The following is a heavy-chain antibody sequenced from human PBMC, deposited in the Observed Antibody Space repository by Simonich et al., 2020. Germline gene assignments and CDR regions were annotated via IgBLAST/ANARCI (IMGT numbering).Heavy chain of an antibody. J-gene: IGHJ3*02. CDR2: INPNSGGT. CDR1: GYTFTGYY. V-gene: IGHV1-2*02. D-gene: IGHD7-27*01. CDR3: ARGRLTGDKGAFDI. Sequence: QVQLVQSGAEVKKPGASVKVSCKASGYTFTGYYMHWVRQAPGQGLEGMGWINPNSGGTNYEQKFQGRVTMTRDTSISTAYMELSRLRSDDTAVYYCARGRLTGDKGAFDIWGQGTMVTVSS.